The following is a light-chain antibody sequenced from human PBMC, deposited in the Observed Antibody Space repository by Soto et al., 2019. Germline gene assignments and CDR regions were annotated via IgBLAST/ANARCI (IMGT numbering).Light chain of an antibody. J-gene: IGKJ1*01. CDR2: QVS. V-gene: IGKV2-30*01. CDR3: MQGTYWPWT. Sequence: VVVTHSTLSLPVTLGQPASISCSASQSPLYSYGNTYFSWFQQRPGQSPRRLIYQVSNRDSGVPDRFSGSGSGIDFTLKISRVEADDVGVYYCMQGTYWPWTSGQRTKVDI. CDR1: QSPLYSYGNTY.